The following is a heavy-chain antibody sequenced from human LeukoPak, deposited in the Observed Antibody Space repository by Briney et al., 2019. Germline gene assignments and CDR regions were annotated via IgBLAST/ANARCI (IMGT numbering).Heavy chain of an antibody. CDR3: ARESHSTYDY. V-gene: IGHV3-9*01. D-gene: IGHD4-11*01. CDR2: ISWNSNSI. Sequence: PGGSLRLSCAASGFTFDDYVMHWVRQAPGKGLEWVSGISWNSNSIGYADSVKGRFTISKDNAKNSLFLQMNSLRAEDTAVYYCARESHSTYDYWGQGTLVTVSS. CDR1: GFTFDDYV. J-gene: IGHJ4*02.